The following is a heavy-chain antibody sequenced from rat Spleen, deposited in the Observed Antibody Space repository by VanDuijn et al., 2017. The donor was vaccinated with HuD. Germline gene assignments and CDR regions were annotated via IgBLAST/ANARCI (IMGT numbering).Heavy chain of an antibody. CDR1: GFISSDHY. CDR3: ARPTTGIPFNY. D-gene: IGHD1-9*01. CDR2: ISSGAGNT. J-gene: IGHJ2*01. V-gene: IGHV5-25*01. Sequence: EVQLVESDGGLVQPGRSLKLSCAASGFISSDHYVAWVRQAPTKDLEWVASISSGAGNTYYRDSVKGRFPISRDNAKSTLYLQVDSLRSEDTAIYYCARPTTGIPFNYWGQGVMVTVSS.